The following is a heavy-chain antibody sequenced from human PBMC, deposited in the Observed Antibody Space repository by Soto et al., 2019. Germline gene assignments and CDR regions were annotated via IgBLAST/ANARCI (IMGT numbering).Heavy chain of an antibody. CDR1: GGSISSYY. J-gene: IGHJ4*02. V-gene: IGHV4-59*01. D-gene: IGHD2-15*01. CDR2: IFYSGST. CDR3: ARDLGSAGIDY. Sequence: SETLSLTCTVSGGSISSYYWTWIRQPPGKGLEWMGYIFYSGSTNYNPSLKSRVTISLDTSKNQFSLKLSSVTAADTAVYYCARDLGSAGIDYWGQGTLVTVS.